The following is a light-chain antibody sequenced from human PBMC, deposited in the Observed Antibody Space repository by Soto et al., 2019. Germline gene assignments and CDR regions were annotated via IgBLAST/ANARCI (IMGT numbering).Light chain of an antibody. J-gene: IGKJ2*01. Sequence: DIQMTQSPSSLSASVGDRVTITCRASQNIGIYLNWYQQKPGKAPKLLIYAASSLHSGVPSRISGSGSGSDFTLTISSLQPEDFATYYCQQSYTTPVHFGRGTKLEIK. CDR3: QQSYTTPVH. V-gene: IGKV1-39*01. CDR1: QNIGIY. CDR2: AAS.